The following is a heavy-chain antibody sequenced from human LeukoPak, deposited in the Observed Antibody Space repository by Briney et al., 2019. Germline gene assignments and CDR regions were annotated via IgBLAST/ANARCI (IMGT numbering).Heavy chain of an antibody. CDR3: ARVGGIRLHMYYYYMDV. Sequence: SETLSLTCTVSGGSISSYYWSWIRQPPGKGLELIGYIYYSGSTNYNPSLKSRVTISVDTSKNQFSLKLSSVTAADTAVYYCARVGGIRLHMYYYYMDVWGKGTTVTVSS. D-gene: IGHD3-16*01. J-gene: IGHJ6*03. CDR2: IYYSGST. V-gene: IGHV4-59*01. CDR1: GGSISSYY.